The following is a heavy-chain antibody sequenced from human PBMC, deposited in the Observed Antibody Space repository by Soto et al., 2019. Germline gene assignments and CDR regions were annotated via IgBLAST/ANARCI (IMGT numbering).Heavy chain of an antibody. V-gene: IGHV3-15*01. CDR1: GFTFSNAW. J-gene: IGHJ6*02. CDR3: TTVVPQGILWFGDPQGVYGMDV. D-gene: IGHD3-10*01. CDR2: IKSKTDGGTT. Sequence: PGGSLRLSCAASGFTFSNAWMSWVRQAPGKGLEWVGRIKSKTDGGTTDYAAPVKGRFTISRDDSKNTLYLQMNSLKTEDTAVYYCTTVVPQGILWFGDPQGVYGMDVWGQGTTVTVSS.